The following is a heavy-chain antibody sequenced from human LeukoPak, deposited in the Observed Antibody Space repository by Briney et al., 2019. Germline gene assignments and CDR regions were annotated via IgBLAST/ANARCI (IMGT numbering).Heavy chain of an antibody. CDR2: VYYSGST. V-gene: IGHV4-59*01. Sequence: SETLSLTCTVSGGSISSYYWSWIRQPPGKGLEWIGYVYYSGSTSYNPSLKTRVTMSVDTSKNQFSLELSSVTAADTAVYYCARVWAYILDYWGQGTLVTVSS. CDR1: GGSISSYY. J-gene: IGHJ4*02. D-gene: IGHD3-16*01. CDR3: ARVWAYILDY.